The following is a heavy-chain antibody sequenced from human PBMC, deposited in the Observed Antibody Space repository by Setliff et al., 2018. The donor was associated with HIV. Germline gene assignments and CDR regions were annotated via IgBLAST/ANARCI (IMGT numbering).Heavy chain of an antibody. V-gene: IGHV3-7*01. CDR1: GFTFSSYE. J-gene: IGHJ6*03. CDR2: IKEDGSEK. CDR3: ARDATRGGDMDV. Sequence: PGGSLRLSCAAPGFTFSSYEMNWVRQAPGRGLECVANIKEDGSEKYYVDSVKGRFTISRDNAKDSLYLQMNNLRAEDTAVYYCARDATRGGDMDVWGKGITVTVSS. D-gene: IGHD2-15*01.